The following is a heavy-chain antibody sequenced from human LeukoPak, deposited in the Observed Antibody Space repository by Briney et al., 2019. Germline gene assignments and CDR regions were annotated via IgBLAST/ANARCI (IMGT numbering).Heavy chain of an antibody. Sequence: GRSLRLSCAASGFTSSSYAMHWVRQAPGMGPEWVAVISYAGSNKYYADSVKGRFTISRDNSKNTLYLQMNSLRAEDTAVYCCARTHYGGNSYYYYYGMDVWGQGTTVTVSS. V-gene: IGHV3-30-3*01. CDR1: GFTSSSYA. D-gene: IGHD4-23*01. CDR2: ISYAGSNK. J-gene: IGHJ6*02. CDR3: ARTHYGGNSYYYYYGMDV.